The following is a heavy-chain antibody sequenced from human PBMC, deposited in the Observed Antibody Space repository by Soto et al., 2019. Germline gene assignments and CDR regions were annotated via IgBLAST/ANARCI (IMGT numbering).Heavy chain of an antibody. CDR2: INHSGST. V-gene: IGHV4-34*01. J-gene: IGHJ4*02. Sequence: SETLSLTCAVYGGSFSGYYWSWIRQPPGKGLEWIGEINHSGSTNYNPSVKSRVTISVDTSKNQFSLKLSSVTAADTAVYYCARGHGDYPFDYWGQGTLVTVSS. CDR3: ARGHGDYPFDY. D-gene: IGHD4-17*01. CDR1: GGSFSGYY.